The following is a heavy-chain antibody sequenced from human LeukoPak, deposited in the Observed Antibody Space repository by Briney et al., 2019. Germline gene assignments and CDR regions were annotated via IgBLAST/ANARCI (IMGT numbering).Heavy chain of an antibody. V-gene: IGHV3-23*01. J-gene: IGHJ4*02. CDR2: ISGSGGTT. Sequence: PGGSLRLSCAASGFTFSSYAMSWVRQAPGKGLEWVSAISGSGGTTFYADSVKGRFTISRDNAKNSLYLQMNSLRAEDTAVYYCAREPFWSGYYSNLHFDSWGPGTLVTVSS. D-gene: IGHD3-3*01. CDR1: GFTFSSYA. CDR3: AREPFWSGYYSNLHFDS.